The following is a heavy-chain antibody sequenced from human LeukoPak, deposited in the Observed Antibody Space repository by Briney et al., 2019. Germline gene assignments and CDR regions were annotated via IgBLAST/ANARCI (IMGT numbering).Heavy chain of an antibody. CDR3: ASSTLRSGLLSFY. CDR1: GGSISSSSYY. D-gene: IGHD6-19*01. CDR2: IYYSGST. Sequence: PSETLSLTCTVSGGSISSSSYYWGWIRQPPGKGLEWIGSIYYSGSTYYNPSLKSRVTISVDTSKNQFSLKLSSVTAADTAVYYCASSTLRSGLLSFYWGQGTLVTVSS. J-gene: IGHJ4*02. V-gene: IGHV4-39*07.